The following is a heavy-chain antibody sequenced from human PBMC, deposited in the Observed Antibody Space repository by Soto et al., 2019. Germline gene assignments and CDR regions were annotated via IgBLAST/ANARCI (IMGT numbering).Heavy chain of an antibody. Sequence: QLHLQESGPGLVKPSETLSLTCAVSGGSISFSTSYYWAWTRQPPGKGLEWIGHIYYDGTTYYNPSLESRVTISVDTSKNQFSLILTSVTAAYTAVYYCARVGPLNWFDPWGQGSLVTVYS. CDR3: ARVGPLNWFDP. J-gene: IGHJ5*02. V-gene: IGHV4-39*01. CDR2: IYYDGTT. CDR1: GGSISFSTSYY.